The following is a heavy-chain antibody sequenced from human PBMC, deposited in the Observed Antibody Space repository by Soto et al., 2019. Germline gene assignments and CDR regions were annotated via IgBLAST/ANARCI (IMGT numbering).Heavy chain of an antibody. V-gene: IGHV1-18*01. Sequence: QVHLVQSGAEVKKPGASVKVSCKGSGYAFTTYGITWVRQAPGQGLERMGWISAHNGNTNYAQKLQGRVTVTRDTSTRTAYMELRSLRSDDTAVYYGARGRYGDYWGQGALVTVSS. CDR1: GYAFTTYG. CDR3: ARGRYGDY. CDR2: ISAHNGNT. J-gene: IGHJ4*02. D-gene: IGHD1-1*01.